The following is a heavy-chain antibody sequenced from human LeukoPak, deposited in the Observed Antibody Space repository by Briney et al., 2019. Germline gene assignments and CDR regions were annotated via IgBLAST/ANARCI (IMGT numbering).Heavy chain of an antibody. V-gene: IGHV3-23*01. CDR1: GGSFSGYY. CDR3: AKGGLEVRGP. Sequence: ETLSPTCAVYGGSFSGYYWSWVRQAPGKGLEWVSAISGSGGSTYYADSVKGRFTISRDNSKNTLYLQMNSLRAEDTAVYYCAKGGLEVRGPWGQGTLVTVSS. D-gene: IGHD3-10*01. J-gene: IGHJ5*02. CDR2: ISGSGGST.